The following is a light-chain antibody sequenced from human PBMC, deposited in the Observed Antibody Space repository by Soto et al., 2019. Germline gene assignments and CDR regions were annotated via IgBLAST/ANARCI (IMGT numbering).Light chain of an antibody. V-gene: IGKV3-15*01. CDR3: QQYNNWPPIN. J-gene: IGKJ5*01. CDR2: GAS. Sequence: IVMTHSPATLSVSPWERATLSCRASQSVSSNLAWYQQKPGQAPRLLIYGASTRATGIPARLSGSGSGTEFTLTISSLQSEDFAVYYCQQYNNWPPINFGQGTRLEIK. CDR1: QSVSSN.